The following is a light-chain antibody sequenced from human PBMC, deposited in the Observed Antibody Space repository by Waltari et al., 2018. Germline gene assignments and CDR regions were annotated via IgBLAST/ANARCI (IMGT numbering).Light chain of an antibody. CDR2: EVI. V-gene: IGLV2-14*01. CDR3: SSYTTSSAPGV. Sequence: QSALTQPASVSGSPGQSITISCSGTDSDFGAYDFVSWYQQHPGKAPHLIIYEVINRPSGISNRFSASKSGNTASLTISGLQAEDEADYYCSSYTTSSAPGVFGTGTRVTVL. CDR1: DSDFGAYDF. J-gene: IGLJ1*01.